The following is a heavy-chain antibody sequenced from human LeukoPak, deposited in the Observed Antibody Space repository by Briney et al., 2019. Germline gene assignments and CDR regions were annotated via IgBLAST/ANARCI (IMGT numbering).Heavy chain of an antibody. CDR2: ISAYNGNT. Sequence: ASVKVSFKASGYTFTSYGISWVRQAPGQGLEWMGWISAYNGNTNYAQKLQGRVTMTTDTSTSTAYMELRSLRSDDTAVYYCLYVVAGLFDYWGQGTLVTVSS. V-gene: IGHV1-18*01. J-gene: IGHJ4*02. CDR1: GYTFTSYG. D-gene: IGHD2-21*01. CDR3: LYVVAGLFDY.